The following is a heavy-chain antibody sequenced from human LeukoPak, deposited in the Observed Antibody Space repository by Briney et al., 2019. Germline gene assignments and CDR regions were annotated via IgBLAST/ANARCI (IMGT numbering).Heavy chain of an antibody. CDR2: IYSGGST. Sequence: GGSLRLSCAASGFTVSSNYMSWVRQAPGKGLEWVSVIYSGGSTYYADSVKGRFTISRHNSKNTLYLQMNSLRAEDTAVYYCARGPNDFWSGYYTRWGQGTLVTVSS. CDR3: ARGPNDFWSGYYTR. CDR1: GFTVSSNY. V-gene: IGHV3-53*04. J-gene: IGHJ4*02. D-gene: IGHD3-3*01.